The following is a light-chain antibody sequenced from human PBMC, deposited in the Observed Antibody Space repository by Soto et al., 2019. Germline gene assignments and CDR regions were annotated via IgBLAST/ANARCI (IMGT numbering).Light chain of an antibody. Sequence: EIVLTQSPGTLSLSPGARATLSCRASQSVSSSYLAWYQQKPGQAPRLLIDGASSRATGITDRFSGSGSGTDFTLTISRLEPEDFAVYYCQQYGSSPPYTCGQGTKLEIK. J-gene: IGKJ2*01. CDR1: QSVSSSY. CDR3: QQYGSSPPYT. V-gene: IGKV3-20*01. CDR2: GAS.